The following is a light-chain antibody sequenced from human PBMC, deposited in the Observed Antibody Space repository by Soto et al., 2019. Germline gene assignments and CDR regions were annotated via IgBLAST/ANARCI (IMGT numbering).Light chain of an antibody. CDR2: GVF. Sequence: ENVLTQSPGTVSLSPGERATLSCRASQGVTSNHLASYQQKPGQAPRLVIYGVFNRATGIPDRFSGSGSGTDFTLTITRLEPEDSAVYFCQRYDGSPRTFGQGTKLEIK. CDR1: QGVTSNH. V-gene: IGKV3-20*01. CDR3: QRYDGSPRT. J-gene: IGKJ2*01.